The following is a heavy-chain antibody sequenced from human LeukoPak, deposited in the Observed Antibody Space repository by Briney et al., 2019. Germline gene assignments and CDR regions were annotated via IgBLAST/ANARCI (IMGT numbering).Heavy chain of an antibody. J-gene: IGHJ4*02. CDR3: ARGRWGYSYGGD. D-gene: IGHD5-18*01. Sequence: GGSLRLSCAASGFTFSSYGMHWVRQAPGKGLEWVAVISYDGSSKDYADSVKGRFTISRDNSKNTLYLQMNSLRVEDTAVYYCARGRWGYSYGGDWGQGTLVTVSS. V-gene: IGHV3-30*03. CDR1: GFTFSSYG. CDR2: ISYDGSSK.